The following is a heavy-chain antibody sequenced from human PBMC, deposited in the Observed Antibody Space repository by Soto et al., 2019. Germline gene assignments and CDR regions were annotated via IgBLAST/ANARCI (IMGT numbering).Heavy chain of an antibody. CDR2: ISAYNGNT. D-gene: IGHD3-22*01. J-gene: IGHJ1*01. V-gene: IGHV1-18*01. CDR3: AGESLPYYYDSSGSGTFQH. Sequence: QVQLVQSGAEVKKPGASVKVSCKASGYTFTSYGISWVRQAPGQGLEWMGWISAYNGNTNYAQKLQGRVTMTTDTSTSTGLMELRSLRSDDTAVDYCAGESLPYYYDSSGSGTFQHWGQGTLVTVSS. CDR1: GYTFTSYG.